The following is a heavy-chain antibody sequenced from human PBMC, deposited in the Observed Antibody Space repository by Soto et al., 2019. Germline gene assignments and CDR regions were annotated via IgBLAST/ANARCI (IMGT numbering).Heavy chain of an antibody. CDR2: INPNSGGT. Sequence: WVRQAPGQGLEWMGWINPNSGGTNYAQKFQGWVTMTRDTSISTAYMELSRLRSDDTAVYYCARAPRPTMVRGVIISYYYYGMDVWGQGTTVTVSS. J-gene: IGHJ6*02. D-gene: IGHD3-10*01. V-gene: IGHV1-2*04. CDR3: ARAPRPTMVRGVIISYYYYGMDV.